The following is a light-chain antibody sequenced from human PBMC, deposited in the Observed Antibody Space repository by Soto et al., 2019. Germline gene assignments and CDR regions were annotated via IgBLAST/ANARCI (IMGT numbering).Light chain of an antibody. J-gene: IGKJ1*01. Sequence: EIVMTHSPATLSVSPGERATLSCRASQSVSSNLAWYQQKPGQAPRLLIYGASTRATAIPARFSGSGSGTDFTLTISSLQSEDFAVYYCQQYNSWPRTFGQGTKVDIK. CDR2: GAS. CDR3: QQYNSWPRT. V-gene: IGKV3-15*01. CDR1: QSVSSN.